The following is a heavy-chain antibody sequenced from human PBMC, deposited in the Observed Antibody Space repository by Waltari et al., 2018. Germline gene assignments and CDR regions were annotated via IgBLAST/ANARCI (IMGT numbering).Heavy chain of an antibody. J-gene: IGHJ4*02. CDR1: GYTFTGYY. Sequence: QVQLVQSGAEVKKPGASVKVSCKASGYTFTGYYMPWVRQAPGQGLEWMGRINPNSGGTNYSKKFQGRVTMTRDTSISTAYMELSRLRSDDTAVYYCARSLYYGDYTFFDYWGQGTLVTVSS. V-gene: IGHV1-2*06. D-gene: IGHD4-17*01. CDR2: INPNSGGT. CDR3: ARSLYYGDYTFFDY.